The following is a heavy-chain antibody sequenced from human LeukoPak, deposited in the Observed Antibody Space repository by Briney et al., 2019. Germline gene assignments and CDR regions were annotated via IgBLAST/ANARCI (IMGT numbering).Heavy chain of an antibody. CDR1: GFTFSSYS. CDR3: ASGTYYDFWSGYYTLHY. J-gene: IGHJ4*02. Sequence: GGSLRLSXAASGFTFSSYSMNWVRQAPGKGLEWVSYISSSSSTIYYADSVKGRFTISRDNAKNSLYLQMNSLRAEDTAVYYCASGTYYDFWSGYYTLHYWGQGTLVTVSS. V-gene: IGHV3-48*01. D-gene: IGHD3-3*01. CDR2: ISSSSSTI.